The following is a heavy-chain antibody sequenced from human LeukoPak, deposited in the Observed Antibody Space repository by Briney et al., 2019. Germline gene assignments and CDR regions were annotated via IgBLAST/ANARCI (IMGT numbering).Heavy chain of an antibody. V-gene: IGHV3-23*01. Sequence: GGSLRLSCAASGFTFSSYAMSWVRQAPGKGLEWVSGISGSGDNTYYADSVKGRFTISRDNSKNTLYVQVNSLGTEDTAVYYCAKAYSSSWFLPFDYWGQGILVTVSS. D-gene: IGHD6-13*01. CDR3: AKAYSSSWFLPFDY. CDR2: ISGSGDNT. J-gene: IGHJ4*02. CDR1: GFTFSSYA.